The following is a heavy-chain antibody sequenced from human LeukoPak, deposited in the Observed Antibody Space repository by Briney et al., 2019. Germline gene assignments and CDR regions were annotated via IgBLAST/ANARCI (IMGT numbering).Heavy chain of an antibody. CDR1: GGSISSSDYY. D-gene: IGHD2-8*01. J-gene: IGHJ5*02. Sequence: KPSETLSLTCTVSGGSISSSDYYWGWISQPPGKGLEWIGNIYYTGSSSYNSSLKSRVTISVDTSRNQFSLQLSSVTAADTAVYYCARENYCTNGVCWAFDPWGQGTLVTVSS. V-gene: IGHV4-39*07. CDR2: IYYTGSS. CDR3: ARENYCTNGVCWAFDP.